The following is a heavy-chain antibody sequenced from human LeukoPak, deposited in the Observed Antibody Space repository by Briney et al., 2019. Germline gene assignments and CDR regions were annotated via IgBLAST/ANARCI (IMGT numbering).Heavy chain of an antibody. D-gene: IGHD6-6*01. Sequence: GGSLRLSCAPSGLSFGSYTMTWVRQAPGKGLEWVAGISSDGTTTNYADSVKGRFTISRETTLNLQMGSLRAEDTATYYCAKTNLSPHRSSSGPRRGSLSYYYYMDVWGRGTTVTVSS. V-gene: IGHV3-23*01. J-gene: IGHJ6*03. CDR1: GLSFGSYT. CDR2: ISSDGTTT. CDR3: AKTNLSPHRSSSGPRRGSLSYYYYMDV.